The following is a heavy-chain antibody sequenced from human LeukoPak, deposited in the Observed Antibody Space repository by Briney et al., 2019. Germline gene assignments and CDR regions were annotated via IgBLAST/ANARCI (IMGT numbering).Heavy chain of an antibody. J-gene: IGHJ4*02. D-gene: IGHD3-10*01. CDR2: IYSGGDT. Sequence: GGSLRLSCAASGFTVNRNYMNWVRQAPGKGLEGVSVIYSGGDTYYADSVKDRFTISRDSSKSALYLQMNSLGADDTAVYYCARGGRNSGSHYFESYFDLWGQGTLVTVSS. CDR3: ARGGRNSGSHYFESYFDL. CDR1: GFTVNRNY. V-gene: IGHV3-66*01.